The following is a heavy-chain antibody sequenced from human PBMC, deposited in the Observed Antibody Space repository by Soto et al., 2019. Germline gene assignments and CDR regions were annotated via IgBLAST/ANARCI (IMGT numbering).Heavy chain of an antibody. CDR1: GYTFISYG. V-gene: IGHV1-18*01. CDR3: ARDFRAGIYYGSGSSVDY. J-gene: IGHJ4*02. CDR2: ISAYNGNT. D-gene: IGHD3-10*01. Sequence: ASVKVSCKASGYTFISYGISWVRQAPGQGLEWMGWISAYNGNTKYAQKVQDRVTMTTDTSTSTANMELRSLRSDDTAVYYCARDFRAGIYYGSGSSVDYWGQGTLVTSPQ.